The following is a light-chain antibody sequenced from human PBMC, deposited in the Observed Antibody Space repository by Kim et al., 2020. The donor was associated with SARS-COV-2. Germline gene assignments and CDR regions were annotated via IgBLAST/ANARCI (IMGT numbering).Light chain of an antibody. Sequence: DIVMTQSPATLSVSPGERATLSCRASQSVSSNLAWYQQKPGQAPRLLINGASTRATGIPARFSGSGSGTDFTLTISSLQSEDFAVYYCQQYNNWPGTFGQGTKVDIK. CDR1: QSVSSN. J-gene: IGKJ1*01. V-gene: IGKV3-15*01. CDR2: GAS. CDR3: QQYNNWPGT.